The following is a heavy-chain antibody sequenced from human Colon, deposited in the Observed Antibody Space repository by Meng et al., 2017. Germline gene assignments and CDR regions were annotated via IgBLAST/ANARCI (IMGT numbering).Heavy chain of an antibody. Sequence: EVQLVESGGDLVQPGGSLRLSCLVSGFTLKNNYIHWVRQDPVRGLEWVAILYSGRITYYADSVKGRFTISRDDSKNTVHLQMNSLTVDDTALYYCATESFAAWGQGTLVTVSS. D-gene: IGHD3-16*02. CDR1: GFTLKNNY. V-gene: IGHV3-66*02. CDR3: ATESFAA. CDR2: LYSGRIT. J-gene: IGHJ5*02.